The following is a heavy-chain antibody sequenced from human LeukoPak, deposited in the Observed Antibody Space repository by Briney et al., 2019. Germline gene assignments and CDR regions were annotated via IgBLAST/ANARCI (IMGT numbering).Heavy chain of an antibody. D-gene: IGHD3-22*01. J-gene: IGHJ5*02. Sequence: SQTLSLTCTVSGGSISSGGYYWSWIRQPPGKGLEWIGYIYHSGSTYYNPSLKSRVTISVDRSKNQFSLKLSPVTAADTAVYYCARGLGYYDSSGLSWGQGTLVTVSS. V-gene: IGHV4-30-2*01. CDR3: ARGLGYYDSSGLS. CDR1: GGSISSGGYY. CDR2: IYHSGST.